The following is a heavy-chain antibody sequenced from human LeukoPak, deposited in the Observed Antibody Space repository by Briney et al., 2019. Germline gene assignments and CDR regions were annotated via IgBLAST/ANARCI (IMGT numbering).Heavy chain of an antibody. J-gene: IGHJ5*02. V-gene: IGHV4-39*01. CDR1: GGSISSSSYY. CDR2: IYYSGST. D-gene: IGHD6-13*01. Sequence: SETLSLTCTVSGGSISSSSYYWGWIRQPPGKGLEWIGSIYYSGSTHYNPSLKSRVTISVDTSKNQFSLKLSSVTAADTAVYYCARTPTTYSSSWYLDPWGQGTLVTVSS. CDR3: ARTPTTYSSSWYLDP.